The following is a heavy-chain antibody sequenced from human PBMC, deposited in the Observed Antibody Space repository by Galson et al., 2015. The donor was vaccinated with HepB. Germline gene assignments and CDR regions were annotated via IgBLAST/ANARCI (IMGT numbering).Heavy chain of an antibody. J-gene: IGHJ6*02. Sequence: SVKVSCKASGYTFTNYYMHWVRQAPGQGLEWVGTINPRGGSTRHAQKFQGRPTMTRDTSTNAVYMALSSLRSDDTAVFYCARDQEELGTHYDFLSGYYYGMDVWGQGTTVTVSS. CDR3: ARDQEELGTHYDFLSGYYYGMDV. V-gene: IGHV1-46*01. CDR1: GYTFTNYY. CDR2: INPRGGST. D-gene: IGHD3-3*01.